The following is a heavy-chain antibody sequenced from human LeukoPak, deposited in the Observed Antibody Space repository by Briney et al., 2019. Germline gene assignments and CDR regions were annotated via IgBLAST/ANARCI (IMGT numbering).Heavy chain of an antibody. CDR3: ARGEHSSGWDLRYYFDY. Sequence: SDTVSLSRAVYGGFFRCYYCGCILHPPRLRLSLLQQIIHSGSTNYNPSLKSRVTISVDTSKNQFSLKLSSVTAADTAVYYCARGEHSSGWDLRYYFDYWGQGTLVTVSS. D-gene: IGHD6-19*01. CDR1: GGFFRCYY. V-gene: IGHV4-34*01. J-gene: IGHJ4*02. CDR2: IIHSGST.